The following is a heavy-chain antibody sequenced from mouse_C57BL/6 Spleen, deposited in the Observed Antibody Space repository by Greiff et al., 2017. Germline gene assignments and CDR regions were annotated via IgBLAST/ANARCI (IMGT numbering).Heavy chain of an antibody. CDR2: IDPNSGGT. V-gene: IGHV1-72*01. CDR3: AREDYYGSSYYWYFDV. Sequence: QVQLQQPGAELVKPGASVKLSCKASGYTFTSYWLHWVKQRPGRGLEWLGRIDPNSGGTKYNEKFKSKATLTVDKPSSTAYMQLSSLTSEDSAVYFCAREDYYGSSYYWYFDVWGTGTTVTVSS. J-gene: IGHJ1*03. D-gene: IGHD1-1*01. CDR1: GYTFTSYW.